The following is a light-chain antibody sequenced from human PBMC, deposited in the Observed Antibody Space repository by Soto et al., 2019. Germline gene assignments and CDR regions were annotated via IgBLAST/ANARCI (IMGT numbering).Light chain of an antibody. J-gene: IGKJ1*01. CDR1: QSISSW. Sequence: DIQMTQSPSTLSAYVGDRVTITCRASQSISSWLAWYQQKPGKAPKLLIYKASSLEGGVPSRFSGSGSGTEFTLTISSLQPDDFATYYCQQYNSYSPAFGQGTKVEIK. CDR3: QQYNSYSPA. CDR2: KAS. V-gene: IGKV1-5*03.